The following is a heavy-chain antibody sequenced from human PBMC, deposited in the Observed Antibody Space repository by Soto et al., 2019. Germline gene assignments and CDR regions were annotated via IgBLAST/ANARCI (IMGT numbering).Heavy chain of an antibody. CDR3: AKDKAANSGSSRGETYYYYYYGMDV. D-gene: IGHD1-26*01. CDR2: ISGSGGST. CDR1: GFTFSSYA. J-gene: IGHJ6*02. V-gene: IGHV3-23*01. Sequence: GGSLRLSCAASGFTFSSYAMSWVRQAPGKGLEWVSAISGSGGSTYYADSVKGRFTISRDNSKNTLYLQMNSLRAEDTAVYYCAKDKAANSGSSRGETYYYYYYGMDVWGQGTTVTVSS.